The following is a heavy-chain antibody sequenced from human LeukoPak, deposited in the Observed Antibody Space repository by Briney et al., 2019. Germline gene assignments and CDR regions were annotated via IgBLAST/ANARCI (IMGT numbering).Heavy chain of an antibody. Sequence: ASVKVSCKASGYTFTGYYMHWVRQAPGQRLEWMGWINPDTGGTNYAQNFQDRVTMTSDASISTAYMDLSRLTSDDTAVYYCARSQYDVLTGSPDYWGQGTLVTVSS. D-gene: IGHD3-9*01. CDR1: GYTFTGYY. V-gene: IGHV1-2*02. J-gene: IGHJ4*02. CDR3: ARSQYDVLTGSPDY. CDR2: INPDTGGT.